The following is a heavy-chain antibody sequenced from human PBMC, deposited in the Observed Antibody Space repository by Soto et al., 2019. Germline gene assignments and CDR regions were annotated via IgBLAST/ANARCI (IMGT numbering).Heavy chain of an antibody. CDR3: ARGPRGYSYARWFDP. D-gene: IGHD5-18*01. J-gene: IGHJ5*02. CDR2: IYYSGST. V-gene: IGHV4-59*01. CDR1: GGSISSYY. Sequence: SETLSLTCTVSGGSISSYYWSWIRQPPGKGLEWIGYIYYSGSTNYNPSLKSRVTISVDTSKNQFSLKLSSVTAADTAVYYCARGPRGYSYARWFDPWGQGTLVTVSS.